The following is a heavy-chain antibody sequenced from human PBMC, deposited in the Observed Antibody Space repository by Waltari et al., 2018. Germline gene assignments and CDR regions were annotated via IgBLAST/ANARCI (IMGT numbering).Heavy chain of an antibody. D-gene: IGHD3-22*01. CDR1: GFTFSAFH. V-gene: IGHV3-11*01. CDR3: ARAGFDHQSSGYGMDV. CDR2: MSSTREII. Sequence: QVQLVESGGRFVKPGGSLRLSCAASGFTFSAFHSCWIRQVPGRGLEWVAYMSSTREIIYYADSVRGRFTISRDNARKSLYLDMNSLRAEDTAVYYCARAGFDHQSSGYGMDVWGQGTTVTVSS. J-gene: IGHJ6*02.